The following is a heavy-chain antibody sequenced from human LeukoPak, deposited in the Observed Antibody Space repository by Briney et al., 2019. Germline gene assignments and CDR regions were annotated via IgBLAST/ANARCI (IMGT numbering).Heavy chain of an antibody. Sequence: PGGSLRLSCAASGFTFSSYAMSWVRQAPGKGLEWVSAISGSGGSTYYADSVKGRFTISRDNSKNTLYLLMNSLRAEDTAVYYCAKPRGADYYDSSGYPWGPFDYWGQGTLVTVSS. D-gene: IGHD3-22*01. V-gene: IGHV3-23*01. CDR1: GFTFSSYA. CDR2: ISGSGGST. J-gene: IGHJ4*02. CDR3: AKPRGADYYDSSGYPWGPFDY.